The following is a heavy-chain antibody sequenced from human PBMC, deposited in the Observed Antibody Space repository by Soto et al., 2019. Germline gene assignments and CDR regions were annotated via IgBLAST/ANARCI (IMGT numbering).Heavy chain of an antibody. CDR3: ARQGIAAAIDAYDI. CDR1: GYTFTSYA. J-gene: IGHJ3*02. CDR2: INAGNGNT. D-gene: IGHD6-13*01. V-gene: IGHV1-3*01. Sequence: ASVKVSCKASGYTFTSYAMHWVRQAPGQRLEWMGWINAGNGNTKYSQKFQGRVTITRDTSASTAYMELSSLRSEDTAVYYCARQGIAAAIDAYDIWGQGTMVTFS.